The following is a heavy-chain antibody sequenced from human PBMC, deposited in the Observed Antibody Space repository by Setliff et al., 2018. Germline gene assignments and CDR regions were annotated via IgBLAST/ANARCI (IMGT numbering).Heavy chain of an antibody. CDR1: GGSFSTYY. CDR2: INHSGST. J-gene: IGHJ4*02. D-gene: IGHD3-10*01. Sequence: SETLSLTCAVYGGSFSTYYWIWIRQPPGKGLEWIGEINHSGSTNYNPSLKSRVTISVDTSKNQFSLKLSSVTAADTAVYYCARGYYYGSGSYFFTTGPLGYFDYWGQGTLVTVSS. CDR3: ARGYYYGSGSYFFTTGPLGYFDY. V-gene: IGHV4-34*01.